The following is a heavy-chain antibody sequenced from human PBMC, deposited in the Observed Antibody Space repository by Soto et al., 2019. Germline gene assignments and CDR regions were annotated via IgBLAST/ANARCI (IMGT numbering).Heavy chain of an antibody. D-gene: IGHD2-2*01. CDR2: ISAYNGNT. Sequence: ASVKVSCKASGYTFTGYGISWVRQAPGQGLEWMGWISAYNGNTNYAQKLQGRVTMTTDTSTSTAYMELRSLRSDDTAVYYCARDKGYWISTSCYAHYNWFDPWGQGTLVTVSS. V-gene: IGHV1-18*01. CDR1: GYTFTGYG. CDR3: ARDKGYWISTSCYAHYNWFDP. J-gene: IGHJ5*02.